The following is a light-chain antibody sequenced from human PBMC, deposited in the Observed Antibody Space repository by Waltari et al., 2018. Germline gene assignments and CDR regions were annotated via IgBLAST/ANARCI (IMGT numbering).Light chain of an antibody. CDR3: QQYHKWPPLT. J-gene: IGKJ4*01. V-gene: IGKV3-15*01. CDR1: ESVSGN. Sequence: EVVMTQSPATLSVSPGDRVTLSCRASESVSGNVAWYQQKPGQSPRLLIYGASTRAPGVPARIGGSGSGTEFTLTISSLQSEDLAMYFCQQYHKWPPLTFGGGTKVEIK. CDR2: GAS.